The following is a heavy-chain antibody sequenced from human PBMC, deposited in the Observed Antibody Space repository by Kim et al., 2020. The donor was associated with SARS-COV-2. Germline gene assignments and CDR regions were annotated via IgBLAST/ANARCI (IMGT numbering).Heavy chain of an antibody. Sequence: SETLSLTCAVYGGSFSGYYWSWIRQPPGKGLEWIREINHSGSTNYNPSLKSRVTISVDTSKNQFSLKLSSVTAADTAVYYCARRMVRGEFDYWGQGTLVT. CDR2: INHSGST. D-gene: IGHD3-10*01. J-gene: IGHJ4*02. CDR1: GGSFSGYY. V-gene: IGHV4-34*01. CDR3: ARRMVRGEFDY.